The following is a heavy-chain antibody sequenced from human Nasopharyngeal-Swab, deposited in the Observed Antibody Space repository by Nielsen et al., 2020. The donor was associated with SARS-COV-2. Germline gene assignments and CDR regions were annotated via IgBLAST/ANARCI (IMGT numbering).Heavy chain of an antibody. CDR1: GFTFSSYG. V-gene: IGHV3-30*18. D-gene: IGHD1-26*01. CDR2: ISYDGSNK. J-gene: IGHJ3*02. CDR3: AKGKGGSYFDAFDI. Sequence: GESLKISCAASGFTFSSYGMHWVRQAPGKGLEWVAVISYDGSNKYYADSVKGRFTISRDSSKNTPYLQMNSLRAEDTAVYYCAKGKGGSYFDAFDIWGQGTMVTVSS.